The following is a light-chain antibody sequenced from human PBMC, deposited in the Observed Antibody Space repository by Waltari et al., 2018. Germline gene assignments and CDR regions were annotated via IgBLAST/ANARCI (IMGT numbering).Light chain of an antibody. CDR3: QTWGTGVVV. CDR2: VNSDGTL. V-gene: IGLV4-69*01. Sequence: QLVVTQSPSASASLGASVRLTCTLDSGHITSAIAWHQQQPEKGPRFLMKVNSDGTLTRGDGIPDRFSGSTSGAERYLTISSLQSEDEAVYYCQTWGTGVVVFGGGSKLTVL. J-gene: IGLJ2*01. CDR1: SGHITSA.